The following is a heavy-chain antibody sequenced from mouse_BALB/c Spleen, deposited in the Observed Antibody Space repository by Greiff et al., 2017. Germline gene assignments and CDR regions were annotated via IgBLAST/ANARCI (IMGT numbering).Heavy chain of an antibody. CDR3: ARFGNLYYYAMDY. D-gene: IGHD2-1*01. CDR1: GYTFTSNW. Sequence: QVQLQQSGAELAKPGASVKMSCKASGYTFTSNWMHWVKQRPGQGLEWIGYINPSTGYTEYNQKFKDKATLTADKSSSTAYMQLSSLTSEDSAVYYCARFGNLYYYAMDYWGQGTSVTVSS. V-gene: IGHV1-7*01. J-gene: IGHJ4*01. CDR2: INPSTGYT.